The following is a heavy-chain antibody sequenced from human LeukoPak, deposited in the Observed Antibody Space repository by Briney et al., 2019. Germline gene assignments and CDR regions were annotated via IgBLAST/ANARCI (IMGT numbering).Heavy chain of an antibody. D-gene: IGHD3-10*01. CDR2: IRYDVSNK. CDR1: GFSFSTYG. V-gene: IGHV3-30*02. J-gene: IGHJ4*02. CDR3: AKGRPEVWFGELLF. Sequence: GGSLRLLCAASGFSFSTYGMHWVRQAPGKGLEWVAFIRYDVSNKYYADSVKGRFTISRDNSKNTLYLQMNSLRVEDTAVYYCAKGRPEVWFGELLFWGQGTLVTVSS.